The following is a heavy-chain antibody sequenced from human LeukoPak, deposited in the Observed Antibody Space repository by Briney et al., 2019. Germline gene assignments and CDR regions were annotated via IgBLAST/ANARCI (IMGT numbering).Heavy chain of an antibody. CDR3: ARDSLGAGTVGATSCY. J-gene: IGHJ4*02. CDR1: GGSFSGYY. Sequence: SETLSLTCAVYGGSFSGYYWSWIRQPPGKGLEWIGNIYYSGNTYYNPSLKSRVTISVDTSKNQFSLKLSSVTAADTAVYYCARDSLGAGTVGATSCYWGQGTLVTVSS. D-gene: IGHD1-26*01. V-gene: IGHV4-34*01. CDR2: IYYSGNT.